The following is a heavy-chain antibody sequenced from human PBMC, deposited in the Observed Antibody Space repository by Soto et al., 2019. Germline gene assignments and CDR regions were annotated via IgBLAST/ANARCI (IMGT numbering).Heavy chain of an antibody. Sequence: GGSLRLSCAASGFTFSIYGMHWVRQAPGKGLEWVAVIWYNGSNKYYADSVKGRFTISRDNSKNTLYLQMNSLRAEDTAVYYFARADSGSWSAFDDWGQGALDTVSS. CDR2: IWYNGSNK. J-gene: IGHJ4*02. V-gene: IGHV3-33*01. D-gene: IGHD6-13*01. CDR3: ARADSGSWSAFDD. CDR1: GFTFSIYG.